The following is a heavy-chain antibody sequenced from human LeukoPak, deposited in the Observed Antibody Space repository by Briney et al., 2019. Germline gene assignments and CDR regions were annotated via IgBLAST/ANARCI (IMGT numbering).Heavy chain of an antibody. CDR1: GGSISSYY. J-gene: IGHJ4*02. Sequence: SETLSLTCTVSGGSISSYYWSWIRQPPGKGLEWIGYIYYSGSTNYNPSLTSRVTISVHTSKNQFSLKLSSVTAADTAVYYCARDVRGPGRFAYWGQGTLVTVSS. CDR3: ARDVRGPGRFAY. D-gene: IGHD3-10*02. V-gene: IGHV4-59*01. CDR2: IYYSGST.